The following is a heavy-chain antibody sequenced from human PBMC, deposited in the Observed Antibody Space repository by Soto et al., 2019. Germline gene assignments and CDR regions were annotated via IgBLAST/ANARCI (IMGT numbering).Heavy chain of an antibody. CDR3: TTDSIAVAGDLDIDY. CDR1: GFTFGNVW. V-gene: IGHV3-15*07. D-gene: IGHD6-19*01. CDR2: IKSKTDGGTT. Sequence: PGGPLRLFWAASGFTFGNVWMNWVRQAPGKGLEWVGRIKSKTDGGTTDYAAPVKGRFTISREDSKNTLYLQMNSLKTEDTAVYYCTTDSIAVAGDLDIDYWGQGTLVTVSS. J-gene: IGHJ4*02.